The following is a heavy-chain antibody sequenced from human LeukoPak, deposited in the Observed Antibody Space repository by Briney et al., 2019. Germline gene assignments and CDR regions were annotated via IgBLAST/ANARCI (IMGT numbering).Heavy chain of an antibody. CDR3: ARSQSSGGYYHDS. D-gene: IGHD3-10*01. V-gene: IGHV3-74*01. CDR2: INSDGSST. Sequence: GGSLRLSCAASGFTFSSYWMHWVRQAPGKGLVWVSRINSDGSSTSYADSVKGRFTISRDNAKNTLYLQMNSLRAEDTAVYYCARSQSSGGYYHDSWGQGTLVTVSS. J-gene: IGHJ4*02. CDR1: GFTFSSYW.